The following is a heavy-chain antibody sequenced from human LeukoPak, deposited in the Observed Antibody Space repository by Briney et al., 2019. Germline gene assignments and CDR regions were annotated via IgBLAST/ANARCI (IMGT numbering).Heavy chain of an antibody. Sequence: GGSLRLSCAASGVTFSRYAMSWVRQAPGKGLEWVSAISESGTGTYYADSVKGRFTISRDNSKNTLSLQMNSLRAEDTAVYYCARSMGATDYWGQGTLVTVSS. V-gene: IGHV3-23*01. J-gene: IGHJ4*02. CDR2: ISESGTGT. CDR1: GVTFSRYA. CDR3: ARSMGATDY. D-gene: IGHD1-26*01.